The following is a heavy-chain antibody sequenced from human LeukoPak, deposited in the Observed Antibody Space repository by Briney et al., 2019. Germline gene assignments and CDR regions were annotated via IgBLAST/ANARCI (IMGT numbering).Heavy chain of an antibody. Sequence: ASVKVSCKASGYTFTTYDINWVRQATGQGLEWMGWVNPNSGSTGYAQKFQGRVTMTRDTSISTAYMELSRLRSDDTAVYYCARDQTTVVSGKAFDIWGQGTMVTVSS. CDR1: GYTFTTYD. CDR3: ARDQTTVVSGKAFDI. V-gene: IGHV1-8*01. CDR2: VNPNSGST. D-gene: IGHD4-23*01. J-gene: IGHJ3*02.